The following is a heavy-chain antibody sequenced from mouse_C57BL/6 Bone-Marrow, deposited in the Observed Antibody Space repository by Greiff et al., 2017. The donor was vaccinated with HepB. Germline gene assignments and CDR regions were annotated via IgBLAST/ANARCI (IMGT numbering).Heavy chain of an antibody. CDR1: GFTFSDFY. Sequence: EVKLVESGGGLVQSGRSLRLSCAPSGFTFSDFYMEWVRQAPGKGLEWIAASRNKANDYTTEYSASVKGRFIVSRDTSQSILYLQMNALRAEYTAIYYCARGYDYDAMDYWGQGTSVTVSS. CDR3: ARGYDYDAMDY. J-gene: IGHJ4*01. V-gene: IGHV7-1*01. CDR2: SRNKANDYTT.